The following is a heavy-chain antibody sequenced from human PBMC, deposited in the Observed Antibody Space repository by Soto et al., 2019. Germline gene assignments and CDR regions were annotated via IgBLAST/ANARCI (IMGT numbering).Heavy chain of an antibody. D-gene: IGHD2-8*01. J-gene: IGHJ6*02. CDR2: IDPSDSYT. CDR3: ASGYCTNGVCYNYYYGMDV. CDR1: GYSFTSYW. V-gene: IGHV5-10-1*01. Sequence: GESLKISCKGSGYSFTSYWISWVRQMPGKGLEWMGRIDPSDSYTNYSPSFQGHVTISADKSISTAYLQWSSLKASDTAMYYCASGYCTNGVCYNYYYGMDVWGQGTTVTVS.